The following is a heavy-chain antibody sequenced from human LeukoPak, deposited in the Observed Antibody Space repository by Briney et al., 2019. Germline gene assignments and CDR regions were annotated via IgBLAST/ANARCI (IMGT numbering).Heavy chain of an antibody. V-gene: IGHV2-70*11. Sequence: SGPTLVNPTQTLTLTCTFSGFSLSTSGMCVNWIRQPPGKALEWLARIDWDDDKYYNTSLKTRLTISKDTSKTQVVLTMTNMDPVDTATYYCARMQRTAPGRGYYYYTMDVWGQGTTVTGSS. J-gene: IGHJ6*02. CDR3: ARMQRTAPGRGYYYYTMDV. CDR2: IDWDDDK. D-gene: IGHD6-13*01. CDR1: GFSLSTSGMC.